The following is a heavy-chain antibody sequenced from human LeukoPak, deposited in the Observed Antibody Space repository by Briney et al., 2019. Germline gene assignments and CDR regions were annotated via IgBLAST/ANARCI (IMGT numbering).Heavy chain of an antibody. J-gene: IGHJ4*02. CDR2: IANDGKDK. Sequence: PGRSRRLSCAASGFTFSRYGLHWVRQAPGKGLEWVAVIANDGKDKKYADSVKGRFTISRDNSKSTLYLQMNSLRAEDTAVYYCAKDQQVGAAAYYFDSWGQGTLVTVSS. D-gene: IGHD2-2*01. CDR1: GFTFSRYG. V-gene: IGHV3-30*18. CDR3: AKDQQVGAAAYYFDS.